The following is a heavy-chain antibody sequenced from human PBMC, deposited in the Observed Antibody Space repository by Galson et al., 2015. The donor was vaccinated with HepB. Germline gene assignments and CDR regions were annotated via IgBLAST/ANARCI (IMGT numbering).Heavy chain of an antibody. V-gene: IGHV3-7*03. Sequence: SLRLSCAASGFTFSSYWMSWVRQAPGKGLEWVANIKQDGSEKYYVDSVKGRFTISRDNAKNSLYLQMNSLRAEDTAVYYCARESGGGGIFYYDSSGYPDYWGQGTLVTVSS. J-gene: IGHJ4*02. CDR1: GFTFSSYW. CDR2: IKQDGSEK. CDR3: ARESGGGGIFYYDSSGYPDY. D-gene: IGHD3-22*01.